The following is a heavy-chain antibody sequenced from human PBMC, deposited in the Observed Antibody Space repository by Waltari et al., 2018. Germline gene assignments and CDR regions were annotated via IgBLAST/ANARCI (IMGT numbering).Heavy chain of an antibody. CDR3: AKGRSYRFDY. CDR2: ISGSGGST. V-gene: IGHV3-23*01. D-gene: IGHD1-26*01. Sequence: VQLLETGGGLVQPGGSVSWSCAASRLTFSSDALSWVRQGPGKGLEWVSAISGSGGSTYYADSVKGRFTISRDNSKNTLYLQMNSLRAEDTAVYYCAKGRSYRFDYWGQGTLVTVSS. CDR1: RLTFSSDA. J-gene: IGHJ4*02.